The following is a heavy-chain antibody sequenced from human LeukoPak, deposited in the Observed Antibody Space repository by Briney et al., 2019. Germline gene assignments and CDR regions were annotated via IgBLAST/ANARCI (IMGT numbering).Heavy chain of an antibody. J-gene: IGHJ4*02. Sequence: SETLSLTCTVSGGSISSYYWSWIRQPPGKGLEWIGYIYYSGSTNYNPSLKSRVTISVDTSKNQFSLKLSSVTAADTAVYSCARAGGYSYGYVPFDYWGQGTLVTVSS. CDR1: GGSISSYY. CDR2: IYYSGST. V-gene: IGHV4-59*01. D-gene: IGHD5-18*01. CDR3: ARAGGYSYGYVPFDY.